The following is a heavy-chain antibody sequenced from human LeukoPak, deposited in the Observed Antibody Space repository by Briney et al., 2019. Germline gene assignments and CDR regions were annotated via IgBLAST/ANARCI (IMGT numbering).Heavy chain of an antibody. J-gene: IGHJ4*02. CDR2: IYYSGST. CDR3: ARVYGDIIDY. D-gene: IGHD4-17*01. V-gene: IGHV4-59*01. CDR1: GGSISSYY. Sequence: PSETLSLTCTVSGGSISSYYWSWIRQPPGKGLEWIGYIYYSGSTNYNPSLKSRVTISVDTTKNQFSLKLSSVTAADTAVYYCARVYGDIIDYWGQGTLVTVSS.